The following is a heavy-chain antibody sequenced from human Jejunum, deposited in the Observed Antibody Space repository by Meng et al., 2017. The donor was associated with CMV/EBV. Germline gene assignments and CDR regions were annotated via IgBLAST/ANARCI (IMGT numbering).Heavy chain of an antibody. V-gene: IGHV4-39*07. CDR3: VRAASRHYDSSGFSGFFDY. D-gene: IGHD3-22*01. CDR2: IYHTGRT. CDR1: SSDY. J-gene: IGHJ4*02. Sequence: SSDYWGWSRQTPEKGLEWIGSIYHTGRTYDNPSLKSRVTISIDTSRSQFSLKLTSVTAADTAIYYCVRAASRHYDSSGFSGFFDYWGQGSMVTVSS.